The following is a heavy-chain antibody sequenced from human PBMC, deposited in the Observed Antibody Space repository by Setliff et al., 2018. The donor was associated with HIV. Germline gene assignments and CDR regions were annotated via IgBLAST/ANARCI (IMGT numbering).Heavy chain of an antibody. V-gene: IGHV1-69-2*01. J-gene: IGHJ4*02. CDR2: VDPEDDKT. Sequence: ASVKVSCKASKYTFTDYYMHWVQQAPGKGLEWMGRVDPEDDKTIYAEKFQGRVTMTTATSSDTAYLYLSSLRSEDKAVYYCVTGEGLRFWGQGTLVTVSS. CDR1: KYTFTDYY. CDR3: VTGEGLRF. D-gene: IGHD2-15*01.